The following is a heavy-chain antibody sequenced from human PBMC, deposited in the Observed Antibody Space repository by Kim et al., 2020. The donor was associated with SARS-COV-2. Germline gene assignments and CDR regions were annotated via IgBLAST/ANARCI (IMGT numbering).Heavy chain of an antibody. D-gene: IGHD3-22*01. Sequence: ASVKVSCKASGYTFTSYGISWVRQAPGQGLEWMGWINTYNGNTNYAQNLQGRVTMTTDTSTSTAYMELRSLRSDDTAVYYCARDFGPFYYDSSGYPADVTWFDPWGQGTLVTVSS. CDR2: INTYNGNT. V-gene: IGHV1-18*01. J-gene: IGHJ5*02. CDR1: GYTFTSYG. CDR3: ARDFGPFYYDSSGYPADVTWFDP.